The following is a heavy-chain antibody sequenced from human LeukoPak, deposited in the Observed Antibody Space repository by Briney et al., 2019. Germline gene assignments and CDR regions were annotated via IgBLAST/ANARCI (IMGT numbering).Heavy chain of an antibody. D-gene: IGHD5-18*01. CDR3: ARVVNTGFVGPYYYGLDV. Sequence: SETLSLTCAVYGGSFSGYYWSWIRQPPGKGLEWIGYIYYSGRTLYNPSLESRITISLDASKTQFSLKVRSVTAADTAVYYCARVVNTGFVGPYYYGLDVWGQGTTVIVSS. V-gene: IGHV4-34*01. CDR1: GGSFSGYY. CDR2: IYYSGRT. J-gene: IGHJ6*01.